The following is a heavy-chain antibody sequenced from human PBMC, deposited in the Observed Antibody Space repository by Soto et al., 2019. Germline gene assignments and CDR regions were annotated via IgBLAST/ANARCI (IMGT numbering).Heavy chain of an antibody. V-gene: IGHV4-31*02. CDR2: IYSTGTT. Sequence: PLSLIWTVAGGCMSSGGHDWSWIRQFSGKGREWIGYIYSTGTTNYSPSLKGRLTISVDTSKNQFSLKLNSVTAADTAIYYWAREKATGTAPLDYWGQGILVTVSS. D-gene: IGHD1-1*01. J-gene: IGHJ4*02. CDR3: AREKATGTAPLDY. CDR1: GGCMSSGGHD.